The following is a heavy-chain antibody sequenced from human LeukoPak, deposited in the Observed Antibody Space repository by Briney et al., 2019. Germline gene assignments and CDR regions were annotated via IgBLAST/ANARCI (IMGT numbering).Heavy chain of an antibody. CDR3: ARHHYDILTGTLYYFDY. CDR1: GFTFSDYG. Sequence: PGGSLRLSCVASGFTFSDYGMKWVRQAPGKGLEWVSFISSTSGYKYYADSVKGRFTISRDNAKNSLYLQMNSLRAEDTAVYYCARHHYDILTGTLYYFDYWGQGTLVTVSS. J-gene: IGHJ4*02. V-gene: IGHV3-21*04. CDR2: ISSTSGYK. D-gene: IGHD3-9*01.